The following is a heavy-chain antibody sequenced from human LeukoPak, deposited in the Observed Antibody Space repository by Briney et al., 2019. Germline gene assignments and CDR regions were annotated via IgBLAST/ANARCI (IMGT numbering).Heavy chain of an antibody. CDR3: ARGSSSPWGYYYYYYMDV. D-gene: IGHD6-6*01. Sequence: GGSLRLSCAASGFTFSGYWMSWVRQAPGKGLEWVATIKQDGSEKYYVDSVKGRFTISRDNAKNSLYLQMNTLRAEDTAVYYCARGSSSPWGYYYYYYMDVWGKGTTVTVSS. V-gene: IGHV3-7*01. CDR2: IKQDGSEK. J-gene: IGHJ6*03. CDR1: GFTFSGYW.